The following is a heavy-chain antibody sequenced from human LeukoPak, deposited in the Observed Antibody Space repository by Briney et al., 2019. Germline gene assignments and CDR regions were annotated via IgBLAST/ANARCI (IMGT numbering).Heavy chain of an antibody. V-gene: IGHV3-74*01. Sequence: GGSLRLSCAASGFTFSTYWMHWVRQAPGKGLVWVSRIDSDGSSTSYADSVKGRFTISRDNAKNTLYLQMNRLRAEDTAVYYCARGYGETADSRRAFDIWGQGTMVTVSS. CDR2: IDSDGSST. CDR3: ARGYGETADSRRAFDI. J-gene: IGHJ3*02. D-gene: IGHD4-17*01. CDR1: GFTFSTYW.